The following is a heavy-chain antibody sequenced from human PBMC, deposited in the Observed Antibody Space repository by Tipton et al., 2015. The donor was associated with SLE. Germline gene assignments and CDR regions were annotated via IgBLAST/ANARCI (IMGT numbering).Heavy chain of an antibody. V-gene: IGHV4-34*01. D-gene: IGHD3-16*01. CDR1: GGSLSGYS. Sequence: TLSLTCAVYGGSLSGYSWSWIRQSPGKGLEWIGEISHSGSANYNPSLKSRGTISLDMSKNQFSLKLTSVTAADTAVYYCARGSWGDALDTWGQGTMVTVSS. CDR2: ISHSGSA. J-gene: IGHJ3*02. CDR3: ARGSWGDALDT.